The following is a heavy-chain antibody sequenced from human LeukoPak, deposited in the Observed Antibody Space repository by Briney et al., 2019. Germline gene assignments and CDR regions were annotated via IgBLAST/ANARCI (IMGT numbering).Heavy chain of an antibody. J-gene: IGHJ4*02. CDR2: ISGNGGTT. Sequence: PGGSLRLSCAASGFTFSSHDMSWFRQAPGKGLEGISTISGNGGTTFYAGSVKGRFTISRDNSRNTLYLQMNSLRAEDTAVYYCARVELTGIYDYWGQGTLVTVSS. CDR3: ARVELTGIYDY. V-gene: IGHV3-23*01. CDR1: GFTFSSHD. D-gene: IGHD1-20*01.